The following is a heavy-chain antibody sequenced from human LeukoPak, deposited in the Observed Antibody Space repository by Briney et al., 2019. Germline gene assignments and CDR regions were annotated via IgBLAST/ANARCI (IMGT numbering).Heavy chain of an antibody. CDR1: GFTFGDYA. CDR3: TRDRNWFDP. J-gene: IGHJ5*02. V-gene: IGHV3-49*04. CDR2: IRSKAYGGTT. Sequence: GGSLRLSCTASGFTFGDYAMSWVRQAPGKGLEWVGFIRSKAYGGTTEYAASVKGRFTISRDDSKSIAYLQMNSLKTEDTAVYYCTRDRNWFDPWGQGTLVTVSS.